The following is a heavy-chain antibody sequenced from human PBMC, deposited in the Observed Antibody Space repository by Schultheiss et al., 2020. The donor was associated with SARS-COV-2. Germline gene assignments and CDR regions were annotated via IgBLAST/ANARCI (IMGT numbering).Heavy chain of an antibody. J-gene: IGHJ6*02. CDR1: GFTFNSYS. CDR3: ARDFTPYYYYGMDV. V-gene: IGHV3-48*02. Sequence: GESLKISCAASGFTFNSYSMNWVRQAPGKGLEWVSYISSRSSTIYYADSVKGRFTISRDNAKNSLYLQMNSLRDEDTAVYYCARDFTPYYYYGMDVWGQGTTVTVSS. CDR2: ISSRSSTI.